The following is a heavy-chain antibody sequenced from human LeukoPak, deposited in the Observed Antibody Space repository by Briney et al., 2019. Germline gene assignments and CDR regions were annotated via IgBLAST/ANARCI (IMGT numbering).Heavy chain of an antibody. Sequence: GGSLRLSCATSGFTFSTYAMSWVRQAPGKGLEWVSGISGSGGSAVYIDSVKGRFTISRDNSKNTLYLQMNSLRAEDTAVYYCAKDRSTMIVVGNFDYWGQGTLVTVSS. J-gene: IGHJ4*02. D-gene: IGHD3-22*01. CDR2: ISGSGGSA. CDR3: AKDRSTMIVVGNFDY. CDR1: GFTFSTYA. V-gene: IGHV3-23*01.